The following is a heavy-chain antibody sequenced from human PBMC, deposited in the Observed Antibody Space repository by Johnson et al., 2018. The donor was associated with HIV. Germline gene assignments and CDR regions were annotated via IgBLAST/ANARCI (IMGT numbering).Heavy chain of an antibody. D-gene: IGHD6-13*01. CDR2: IWYDGSNK. J-gene: IGHJ3*02. CDR1: GFTFNSYG. Sequence: MQLVESGGGLVQPGRSLRLSCAASGFTFNSYGMHWVRQAPGKGLEWVAVIWYDGSNKYYADSVKGRFTISRDNSKNTLYLQMNSLRAEDTAVYYCVKGIDSSSWYAFDIWGQGTMVTVSS. CDR3: VKGIDSSSWYAFDI. V-gene: IGHV3-33*06.